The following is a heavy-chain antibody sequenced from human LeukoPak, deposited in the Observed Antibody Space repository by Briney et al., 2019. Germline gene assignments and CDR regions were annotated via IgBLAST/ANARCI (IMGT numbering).Heavy chain of an antibody. D-gene: IGHD2-15*01. CDR2: IRSKANSYAT. CDR1: RFTFSSYA. J-gene: IGHJ4*02. CDR3: TRRVGYCSGGSCYNDY. V-gene: IGHV3-73*01. Sequence: GGSLRLSCAASRFTFSSYAMSWVRQASGKGLEWVGRIRSKANSYATAYAASVKGRFTISRDDSKNTAYLQMNSLKTEDTAVYYCTRRVGYCSGGSCYNDYWGQGTLVTVYS.